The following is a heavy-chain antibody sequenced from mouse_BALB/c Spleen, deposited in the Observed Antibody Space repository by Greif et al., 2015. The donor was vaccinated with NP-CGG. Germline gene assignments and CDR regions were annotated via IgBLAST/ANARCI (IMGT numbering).Heavy chain of an antibody. Sequence: EVKLMESGGGLVQPGGSLKLSCAASGFTFRSYTMSWVRQTPEKRLEWVAYISNGGGSTYYPDTVKGRFTISRDNAKNTLYLQMSSLKSEDTAMYYCARHGNYAMDYWGQGTSVTVSS. CDR2: ISNGGGST. V-gene: IGHV5-12-2*01. D-gene: IGHD1-1*02. CDR3: ARHGNYAMDY. CDR1: GFTFRSYT. J-gene: IGHJ4*01.